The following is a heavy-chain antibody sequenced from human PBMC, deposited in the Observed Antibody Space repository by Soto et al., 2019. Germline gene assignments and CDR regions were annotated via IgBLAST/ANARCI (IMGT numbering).Heavy chain of an antibody. CDR1: GFTFSSYA. D-gene: IGHD3-22*01. Sequence: QVQLVESGGGVVQPGRSLRLSCAASGFTFSSYAMHWVRQAPGKGLEWVAVISYDGSNKYYADSVKCRFTISRDNSKNTLYLQMKSLRAEDTVVYYCAEGGYYDSSGRDDACDIWGQGTMVTVSS. CDR3: AEGGYYDSSGRDDACDI. V-gene: IGHV3-30-3*01. CDR2: ISYDGSNK. J-gene: IGHJ3*02.